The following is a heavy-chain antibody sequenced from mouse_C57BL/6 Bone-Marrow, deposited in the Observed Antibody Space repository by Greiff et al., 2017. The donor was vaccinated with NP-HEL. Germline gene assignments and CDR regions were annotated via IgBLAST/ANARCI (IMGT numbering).Heavy chain of an antibody. J-gene: IGHJ4*01. D-gene: IGHD1-1*02. V-gene: IGHV2-2*01. CDR1: GFSLTSYG. CDR3: ARKRGGAMDY. Sequence: VKVEESGPGLVQPSQSLSITCSVSGFSLTSYGVHWVRQSPGKGLEWLGVIWSGGSTDYNAAFISRLSISKDNSKSQVFFKMNSLQADDTAIYYCARKRGGAMDYWGQGTSVTGSS. CDR2: IWSGGST.